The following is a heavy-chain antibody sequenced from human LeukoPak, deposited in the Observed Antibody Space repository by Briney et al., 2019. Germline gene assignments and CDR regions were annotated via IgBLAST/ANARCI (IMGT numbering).Heavy chain of an antibody. CDR2: INPSGGST. V-gene: IGHV1-46*01. J-gene: IGHJ4*02. CDR3: ARVDYDFWSGPGPFDY. D-gene: IGHD3-3*01. CDR1: GYTFTSYY. Sequence: ASVKVSCKASGYTFTSYYMHWVRQAPGQGLDWMGIINPSGGSTSYAQKFQGRVTMTRDMSTSTVYMELSSLRSEDTAVYYCARVDYDFWSGPGPFDYWGQGTLVTVSS.